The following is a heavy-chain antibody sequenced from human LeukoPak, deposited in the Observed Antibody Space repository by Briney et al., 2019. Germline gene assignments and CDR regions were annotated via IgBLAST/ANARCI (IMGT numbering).Heavy chain of an antibody. CDR3: ARQRIRWLQLTFFDY. V-gene: IGHV4-39*01. D-gene: IGHD5-24*01. Sequence: PSETLSLTCTVSGGSISSYYWGWIRQPPGKGLEWIGSIYYSGSTYYNPSLKSRVTISVDTSKNQFSLKLSSVTAADTAVYYCARQRIRWLQLTFFDYWGQGTLVTVSS. CDR2: IYYSGST. CDR1: GGSISSYY. J-gene: IGHJ4*02.